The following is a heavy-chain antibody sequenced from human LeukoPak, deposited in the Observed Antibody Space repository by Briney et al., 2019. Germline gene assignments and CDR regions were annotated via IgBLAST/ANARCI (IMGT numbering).Heavy chain of an antibody. CDR3: AKFYSDYGDTDDY. Sequence: TGGSLRLSCAASGFTFDDYAMHWVRQAPGKGLEWVSGISWNSGSIGYADSVKGRFTISRDNAKNSLYLQMNSLRAEDTALYYCAKFYSDYGDTDDYWGQGTLVTVSS. J-gene: IGHJ4*02. V-gene: IGHV3-9*01. CDR1: GFTFDDYA. CDR2: ISWNSGSI. D-gene: IGHD4-17*01.